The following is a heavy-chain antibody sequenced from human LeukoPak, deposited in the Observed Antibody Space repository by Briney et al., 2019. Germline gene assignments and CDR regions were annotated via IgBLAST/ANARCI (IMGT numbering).Heavy chain of an antibody. CDR1: GFTFSSYA. CDR2: ISYDGSNK. CDR3: ANPRGY. J-gene: IGHJ4*02. D-gene: IGHD3-10*01. Sequence: PGGSLRLSCAASGFTFSSYAMHWVRQAPGKGLEWVAVISYDGSNKYYADSVKGRFTISRDNSKNTLYLQMNSLRAEDTAVYYCANPRGYWGQGTLVTVSS. V-gene: IGHV3-30-3*01.